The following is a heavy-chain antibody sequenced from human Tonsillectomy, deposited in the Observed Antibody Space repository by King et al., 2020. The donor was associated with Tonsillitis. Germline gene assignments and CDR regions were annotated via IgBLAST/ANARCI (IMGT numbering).Heavy chain of an antibody. CDR1: AYSFSRDY. CDR2: INPSGGKT. V-gene: IGHV1-46*01. CDR3: ATSTATTPIDAFDI. D-gene: IGHD4-17*01. Sequence: QLVQSGAEVKKPGASVRVSCTASAYSFSRDYIHWVRQAPGQGPEWMGMINPSGGKTDYAQKFHGRVTLTRDTSTSTVYMELSSLRSDDTAIYYCATSTATTPIDAFDIWGQGTMVMVSS. J-gene: IGHJ3*02.